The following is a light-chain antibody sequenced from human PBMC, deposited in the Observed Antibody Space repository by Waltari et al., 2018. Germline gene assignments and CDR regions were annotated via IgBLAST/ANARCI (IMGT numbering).Light chain of an antibody. CDR3: SSYAGSNTYVL. CDR2: EVS. Sequence: QSALTQPPSASGSPGQSVTISCPGTSSDAGGYHYVSWYQQHPGKVPKRVIFEVSKRPSGVPDRFSGSRSGNTASLTVSGLQAEDEADYYCSSYAGSNTYVLFGGGTKLTVL. V-gene: IGLV2-8*01. J-gene: IGLJ2*01. CDR1: SSDAGGYHY.